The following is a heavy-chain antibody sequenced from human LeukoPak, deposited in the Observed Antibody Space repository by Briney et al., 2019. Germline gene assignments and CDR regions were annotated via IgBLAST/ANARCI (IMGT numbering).Heavy chain of an antibody. D-gene: IGHD6-19*01. CDR1: GFTFSSYA. J-gene: IGHJ4*02. Sequence: GGSLRLSCAASGFTFSSYAMSWVRQAPGKGLEWVSAISGSGGSTYYADSVKGRFTISRDNSKNTLYLQMNSLRVEDTAVYYCAKASSGWYNFDYWGQGTLVTVSS. CDR3: AKASSGWYNFDY. CDR2: ISGSGGST. V-gene: IGHV3-23*01.